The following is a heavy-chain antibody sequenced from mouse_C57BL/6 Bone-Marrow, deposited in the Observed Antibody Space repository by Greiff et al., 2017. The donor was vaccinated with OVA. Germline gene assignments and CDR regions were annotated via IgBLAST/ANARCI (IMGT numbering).Heavy chain of an antibody. J-gene: IGHJ2*01. Sequence: EVQLVESGGGLVQPGGSMKLSCAASGFTFSDAWMDWVRQSPEKGLEWVAEIRNKANNHATYYAESVKGRFTISRDDSKSSVYLQMNSLRAEDTGIYYCTSITTVVAHFDYWGQGTTLTVSS. CDR2: IRNKANNHAT. D-gene: IGHD1-1*01. V-gene: IGHV6-6*01. CDR1: GFTFSDAW. CDR3: TSITTVVAHFDY.